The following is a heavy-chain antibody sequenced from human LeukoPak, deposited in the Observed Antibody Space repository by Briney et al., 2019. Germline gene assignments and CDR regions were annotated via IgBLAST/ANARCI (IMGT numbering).Heavy chain of an antibody. V-gene: IGHV1-46*01. CDR3: ARDVGDIVVVPAATHFDY. CDR2: INPSGGST. Sequence: GASVKVSCKASGYTFTSYGISWVRQAPGQGLEWMGIINPSGGSTSYAQKFQGRVTMTRDTSTSTVYMELSSLRSEDTAVYYCARDVGDIVVVPAATHFDYWGQGTLVTVSS. J-gene: IGHJ4*02. D-gene: IGHD2-2*01. CDR1: GYTFTSYG.